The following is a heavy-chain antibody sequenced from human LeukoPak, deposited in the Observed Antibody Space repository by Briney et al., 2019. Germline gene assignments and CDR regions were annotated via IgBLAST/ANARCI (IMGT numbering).Heavy chain of an antibody. CDR2: ISGTSTYT. V-gene: IGHV3-11*03. J-gene: IGHJ4*02. Sequence: PGGSLRLSCTASGFTFSDYYMSWIRQAPGKGLEWVSYISGTSTYTAYTDSVKGRFTISRDNAKNSLYLQMNSLRAEDTAVYYCATKNNDYSDYWGQGTLVTVSS. CDR1: GFTFSDYY. CDR3: ATKNNDYSDY. D-gene: IGHD1/OR15-1a*01.